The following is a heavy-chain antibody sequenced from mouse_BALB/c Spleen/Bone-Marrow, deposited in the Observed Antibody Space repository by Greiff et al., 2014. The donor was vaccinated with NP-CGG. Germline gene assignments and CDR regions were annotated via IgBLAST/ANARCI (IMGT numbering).Heavy chain of an antibody. Sequence: EVQLVESGGGFVQPGGSRKLSCAASGFTFSSFGMHWVRQAPEKGLEWVAYISSGSSTMYYADTLKGRFTISRDKSKNTLFLQMTSRRSEDTAMYYCARSGTLGAMDYWGQGTSVTVSS. CDR1: GFTFSSFG. V-gene: IGHV5-17*02. CDR2: ISSGSSTM. CDR3: ARSGTLGAMDY. J-gene: IGHJ4*01. D-gene: IGHD3-3*01.